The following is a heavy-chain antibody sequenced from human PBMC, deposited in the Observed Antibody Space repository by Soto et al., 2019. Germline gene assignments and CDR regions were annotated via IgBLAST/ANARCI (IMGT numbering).Heavy chain of an antibody. J-gene: IGHJ6*03. Sequence: VKVSCKASGYTFTSYYMHWVRQAPGQGLEWMGIINPSGGSTSYAQKFQGRVSMTRDTSTSTVYMQLSSLRSEDTAVYYCARVGRSNYYYYYMDVGGKGTTVTVSS. CDR3: ARVGRSNYYYYYMDV. CDR2: INPSGGST. D-gene: IGHD2-2*01. V-gene: IGHV1-46*03. CDR1: GYTFTSYY.